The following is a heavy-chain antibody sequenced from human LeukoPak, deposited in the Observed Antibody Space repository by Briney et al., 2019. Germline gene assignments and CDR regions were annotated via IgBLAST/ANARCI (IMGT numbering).Heavy chain of an antibody. V-gene: IGHV4-34*01. Sequence: SETLSLTCAVYGGSFSGYYWSWIRQPPGKGLEWIGEINHSGSTNYNPSLKSRVIISVDTSKNQFSLKLSSVTAADTAVYYCARGHCSSTSCYYYYGMDVWGQGTTVTVSS. CDR3: ARGHCSSTSCYYYYGMDV. D-gene: IGHD2-2*01. J-gene: IGHJ6*02. CDR2: INHSGST. CDR1: GGSFSGYY.